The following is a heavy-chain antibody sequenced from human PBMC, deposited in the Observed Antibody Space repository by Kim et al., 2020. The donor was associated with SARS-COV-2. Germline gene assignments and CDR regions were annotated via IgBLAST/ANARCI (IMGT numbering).Heavy chain of an antibody. CDR1: GYTFTSYG. J-gene: IGHJ5*02. D-gene: IGHD2-15*01. CDR2: ISAYNGNT. V-gene: IGHV1-18*01. CDR3: ARDEEVVVAATPSVDWFDP. Sequence: ASVKVSCKASGYTFTSYGISWVRQAPGQGLEWMGWISAYNGNTNYAQKLQGRVTMTTDTSTNTAYMELRSLRSDDTAVYYCARDEEVVVAATPSVDWFDPWGQGTLVTVSS.